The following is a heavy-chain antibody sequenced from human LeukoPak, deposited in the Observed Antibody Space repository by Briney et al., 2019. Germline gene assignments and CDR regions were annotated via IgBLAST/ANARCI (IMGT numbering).Heavy chain of an antibody. CDR2: IIPIFGTA. V-gene: IGHV1-69*05. Sequence: ASVKVSCRASGGTFSSYAISWVRQAPGQGLEWMGRIIPIFGTANYAQKFQGRVTITTDESTSTAYMELSSLRSEDTAVYYCARSRPLELYFDYWGQGTLVTVSS. D-gene: IGHD1-26*01. CDR3: ARSRPLELYFDY. J-gene: IGHJ4*02. CDR1: GGTFSSYA.